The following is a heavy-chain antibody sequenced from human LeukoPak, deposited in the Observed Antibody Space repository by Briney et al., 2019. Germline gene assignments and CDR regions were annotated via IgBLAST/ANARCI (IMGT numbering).Heavy chain of an antibody. CDR2: ISWNSGSI. Sequence: GGSLRLSCAASGFRFDDYAMHWVRQAPGKGLEWVSGISWNSGSIGYADSVKGRFTISRDNAKNSLYLQMNSLRAEDMALYYCAKASGSGSFSNWFDPWGQGTLATVSS. J-gene: IGHJ5*02. V-gene: IGHV3-9*03. CDR1: GFRFDDYA. D-gene: IGHD3-10*01. CDR3: AKASGSGSFSNWFDP.